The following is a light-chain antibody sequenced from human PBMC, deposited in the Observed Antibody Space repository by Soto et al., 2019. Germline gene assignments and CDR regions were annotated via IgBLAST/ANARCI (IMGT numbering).Light chain of an antibody. CDR3: QQYGSSPRT. V-gene: IGKV3-20*01. CDR2: GAS. Sequence: ENVVTQSPDTLSLSPGERATLSCRASQSIRNNYLAWYQQKPGQAPRLLIYGASNRATGIPDRFSGSGSGTDFTLTISRLEPEDFAIYYCQQYGSSPRTFGQGTKVEI. J-gene: IGKJ1*01. CDR1: QSIRNNY.